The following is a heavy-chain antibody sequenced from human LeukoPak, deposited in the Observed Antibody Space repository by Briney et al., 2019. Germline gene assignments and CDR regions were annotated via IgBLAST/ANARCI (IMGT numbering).Heavy chain of an antibody. V-gene: IGHV1-2*06. D-gene: IGHD3-10*01. J-gene: IGHJ4*02. CDR1: GYTFIGYY. CDR3: VKPHYGSGTFLDYFDY. CDR2: INPNSGGT. Sequence: ASVKVSCKASGYTFIGYYIHWVRQAPGQGLEWMGRINPNSGGTNFAQKFQGRVTMTRDTSINTAYMELSRLRSDDTAIYYCVKPHYGSGTFLDYFDYWGQGTLVTVSS.